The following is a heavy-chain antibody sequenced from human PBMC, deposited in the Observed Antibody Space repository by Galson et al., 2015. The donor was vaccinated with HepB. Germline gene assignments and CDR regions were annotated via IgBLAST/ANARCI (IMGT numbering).Heavy chain of an antibody. J-gene: IGHJ4*02. Sequence: SLRLSCAASGFTFSSYAMHWVRQAPGKGLEWVAVISYDGSNKYYADSVKGRFTISRDNSKNTLYLQMNSLRAEDTAVYYCAKLSVDIVATTDKDFDYWGQGTLVTVSS. D-gene: IGHD5-12*01. CDR3: AKLSVDIVATTDKDFDY. CDR1: GFTFSSYA. V-gene: IGHV3-30*18. CDR2: ISYDGSNK.